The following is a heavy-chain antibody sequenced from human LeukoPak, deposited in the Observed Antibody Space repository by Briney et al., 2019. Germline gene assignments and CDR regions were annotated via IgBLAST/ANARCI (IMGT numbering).Heavy chain of an antibody. Sequence: GASVKVSCKASGYTFTSYGISWVRQAPGQGLEWIGRIIPILGIANYAQKFQGRVTITADKSTSTAYMELSSLRSEDTAVYYCARDNSDVLTSAAAGTTVFDPWGQGTLVTVSS. D-gene: IGHD6-13*01. J-gene: IGHJ5*02. CDR3: ARDNSDVLTSAAAGTTVFDP. V-gene: IGHV1-69*04. CDR2: IIPILGIA. CDR1: GYTFTSYG.